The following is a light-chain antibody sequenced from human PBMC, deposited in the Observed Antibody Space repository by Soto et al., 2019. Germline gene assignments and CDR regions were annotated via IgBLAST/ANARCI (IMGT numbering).Light chain of an antibody. CDR2: KVS. CDR1: QSLVYSDGVTY. Sequence: DVVMTQSPLSLPVTLGQPASISCRSSQSLVYSDGVTYLNWFQVRPGHSPRRLIDKVSKRDSGVPDRFSGSGKGTDVELKRRRVEAEDVGGDSCVHATHGPLTVGGGIKVEI. V-gene: IGKV2-30*01. CDR3: VHATHGPLT. J-gene: IGKJ4*01.